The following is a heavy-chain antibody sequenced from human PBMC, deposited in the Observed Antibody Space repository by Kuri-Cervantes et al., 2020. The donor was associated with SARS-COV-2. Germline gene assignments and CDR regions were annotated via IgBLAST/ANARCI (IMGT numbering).Heavy chain of an antibody. CDR2: IWYDGSDK. Sequence: GESLKISCAASGFILSSYGMHWVRQAPGKGLEWVAVIWYDGSDKFYGDSVKGRFTISRDNSKNTLYLQMNSLRAEDTAVYYCARGVAGTPYYYMDVWGKGTTVTVSS. D-gene: IGHD1-7*01. CDR3: ARGVAGTPYYYMDV. V-gene: IGHV3-33*01. CDR1: GFILSSYG. J-gene: IGHJ6*03.